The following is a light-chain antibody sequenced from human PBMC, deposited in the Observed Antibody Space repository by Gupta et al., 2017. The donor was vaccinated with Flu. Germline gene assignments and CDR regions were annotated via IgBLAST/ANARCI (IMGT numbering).Light chain of an antibody. CDR3: QQGNIYPPYS. J-gene: IGKJ2*03. V-gene: IGKV1-12*01. CDR1: QGISTW. Sequence: DIQMTQSPSSVSASVGDRVTITCRASQGISTWLAWYQKKPGKAPKLLIYAASSLQSGVPSRFSGSGSGTDFTLTSSSLQPEDSATYYCQQGNIYPPYSFGQGTKLEIK. CDR2: AAS.